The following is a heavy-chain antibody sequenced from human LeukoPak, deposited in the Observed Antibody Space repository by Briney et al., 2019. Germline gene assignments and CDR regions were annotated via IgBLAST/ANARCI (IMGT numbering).Heavy chain of an antibody. CDR1: GGSISSYY. J-gene: IGHJ5*02. V-gene: IGHV4-59*12. CDR2: IYYSGST. Sequence: SETLSLTCTVSGGSISSYYWSWIRQPPGKGLEWIGYIYYSGSTNYNPSLKSRVTISVDTSKNQFSLKLSSVTAADTAVYYCARGHSNLNWFDPWGQGTLVTVSS. CDR3: ARGHSNLNWFDP. D-gene: IGHD4-11*01.